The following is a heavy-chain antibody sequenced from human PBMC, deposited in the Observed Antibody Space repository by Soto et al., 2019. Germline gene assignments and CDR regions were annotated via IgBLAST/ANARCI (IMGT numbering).Heavy chain of an antibody. V-gene: IGHV3-15*01. CDR3: TTVRLLYYYYYGMDV. D-gene: IGHD2-15*01. CDR2: IKSKTDGGTT. J-gene: IGHJ6*02. Sequence: PGGSLRLSCAASGFTFSNAWMSWVRQAPGKGLEWVGRIKSKTDGGTTDYAAPVKGRFTISRDDSKNTLYLQMNSLKTEDTAVYYCTTVRLLYYYYYGMDVWGQGTTVTVSS. CDR1: GFTFSNAW.